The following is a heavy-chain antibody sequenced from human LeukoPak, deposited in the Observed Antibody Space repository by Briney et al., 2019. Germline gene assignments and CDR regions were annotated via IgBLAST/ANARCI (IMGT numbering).Heavy chain of an antibody. CDR3: ARTPRSGGSCYDY. CDR2: ISGSGGST. D-gene: IGHD2-15*01. J-gene: IGHJ4*02. Sequence: GGSLRLSCAASGFTFSSYAMSWVRQAPGKGLEWVSAISGSGGSTYYADSVKGPFTISRDNSKNTLYLQMNSLRAEDTAVYYCARTPRSGGSCYDYWGQGTLVTVSS. CDR1: GFTFSSYA. V-gene: IGHV3-23*01.